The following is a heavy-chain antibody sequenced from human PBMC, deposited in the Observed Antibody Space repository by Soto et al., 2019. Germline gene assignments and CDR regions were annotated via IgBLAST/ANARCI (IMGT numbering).Heavy chain of an antibody. V-gene: IGHV3-53*01. CDR2: LYSDGST. CDR3: ATAFCTDGSSCGFDY. D-gene: IGHD2-8*01. CDR1: GFTVTNNY. J-gene: IGHJ4*02. Sequence: PVGSLRLSCAASGFTVTNNYMSWVRQAPGKGLESVSVLYSDGSTNYADSVKGRFTISRDNPKNTLYLQMNSLRVEDTALYYCATAFCTDGSSCGFDYWGQGTLVTVSS.